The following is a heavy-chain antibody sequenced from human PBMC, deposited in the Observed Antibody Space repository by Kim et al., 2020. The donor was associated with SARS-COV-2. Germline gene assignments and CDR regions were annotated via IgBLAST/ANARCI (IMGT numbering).Heavy chain of an antibody. J-gene: IGHJ4*01. Sequence: IYYADSVTGRFTISRDNAKNSLYLQMNSLRAEDAAVYYCAVEIDSSAYILWGHGTLVTVSS. CDR2: I. V-gene: IGHV3-11*01. CDR3: AVEIDSSAYIL. D-gene: IGHD1-20*01.